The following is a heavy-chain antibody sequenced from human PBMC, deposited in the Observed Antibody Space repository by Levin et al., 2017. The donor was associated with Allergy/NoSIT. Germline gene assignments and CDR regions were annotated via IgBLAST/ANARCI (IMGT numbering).Heavy chain of an antibody. CDR3: TTYSSSWYYFDY. CDR1: GITFSNAW. J-gene: IGHJ4*02. Sequence: GGSLRLSCAASGITFSNAWMSWARQAPGKGLEWVGRIKSNTDGGTTEYAALVKGRFSISRDDSKNTLYLQMNSLKTEYTAIYFCTTYSSSWYYFDYWGQGTLVTVSS. V-gene: IGHV3-15*01. D-gene: IGHD6-13*01. CDR2: IKSNTDGGTT.